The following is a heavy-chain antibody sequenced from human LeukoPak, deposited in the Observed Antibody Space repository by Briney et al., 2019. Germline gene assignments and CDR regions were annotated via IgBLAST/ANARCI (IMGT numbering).Heavy chain of an antibody. V-gene: IGHV3-66*01. Sequence: GGSLRLSCAASGFTVSSDYMSWVRQAPGKGLEWVSVIYSGGTTYYADSVKGRFTISRDNSKNTLYLQMNSLRAEDTAVYYCASDPGGWLLDYWGQGTLVTVSS. D-gene: IGHD5-24*01. CDR2: IYSGGTT. CDR1: GFTVSSDY. J-gene: IGHJ4*02. CDR3: ASDPGGWLLDY.